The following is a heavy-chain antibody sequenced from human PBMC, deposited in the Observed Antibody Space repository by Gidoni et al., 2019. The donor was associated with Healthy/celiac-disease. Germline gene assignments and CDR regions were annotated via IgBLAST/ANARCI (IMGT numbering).Heavy chain of an antibody. V-gene: IGHV1-2*04. D-gene: IGHD3-22*01. J-gene: IGHJ4*02. Sequence: QVQLVQSGAEVQKPGASVKVSCKASGYTFTGSYMHWVRQAPGQGLEWMGWINPNSGGTNYAQKFQGWVTMTRDTSISTAYMELSRLRSDDTAVYYCARDLGGSSGSDFDYWGQGTLVTVSS. CDR1: GYTFTGSY. CDR3: ARDLGGSSGSDFDY. CDR2: INPNSGGT.